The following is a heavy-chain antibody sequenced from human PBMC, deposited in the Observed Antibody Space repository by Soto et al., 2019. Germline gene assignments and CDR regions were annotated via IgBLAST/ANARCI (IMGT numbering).Heavy chain of an antibody. CDR1: GGTFSSYA. D-gene: IGHD6-19*01. CDR2: IIPIFGTA. CDR3: ARDFGVAVAGTFFDY. J-gene: IGHJ4*01. V-gene: IGHV1-69*13. Sequence: SVKVSCKASGGTFSSYAISWVRQAPGQGLEWMGGIIPIFGTANHAQKFQGRVTITADESTSTAYMELSSLRSEDTAVYYCARDFGVAVAGTFFDYWGQGTLVTVSS.